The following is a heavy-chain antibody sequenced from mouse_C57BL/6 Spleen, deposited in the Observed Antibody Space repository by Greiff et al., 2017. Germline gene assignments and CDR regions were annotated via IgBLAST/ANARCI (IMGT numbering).Heavy chain of an antibody. J-gene: IGHJ4*01. CDR2: IYPGSGNT. V-gene: IGHV1-76*01. D-gene: IGHD2-14*01. Sequence: VQLQQSGAELVRPGASVKLSCKASGYTFTDYYINWVKQRPGQGLEWIARIYPGSGNTYYNEKFKGKATLTAEKSSSTAYMQLSSLTSEDSAVYFCARWGTPAMDYWGQGTSVTVSS. CDR1: GYTFTDYY. CDR3: ARWGTPAMDY.